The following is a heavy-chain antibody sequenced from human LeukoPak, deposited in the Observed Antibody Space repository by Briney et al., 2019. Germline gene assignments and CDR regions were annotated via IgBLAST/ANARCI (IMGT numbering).Heavy chain of an antibody. V-gene: IGHV4-39*01. CDR1: GGSISSSSNY. D-gene: IGHD2-2*01. J-gene: IGHJ5*02. Sequence: PSETLSLTCTVSGGSISSSSNYWGWIRQPPGKGMEWIGSIYYSGSTYYNPSLKSRVTISVDTSKNQFSLKLSSVTAADTAVYYCARCSIVVVPAAIEGTHWFDPWGQGTLVTVSS. CDR3: ARCSIVVVPAAIEGTHWFDP. CDR2: IYYSGST.